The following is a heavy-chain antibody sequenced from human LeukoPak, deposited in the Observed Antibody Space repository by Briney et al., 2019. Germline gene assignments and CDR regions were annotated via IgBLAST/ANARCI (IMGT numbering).Heavy chain of an antibody. Sequence: GGSLRLSCAASGFTFSSYSMNWVRQAPGKGREWVSYISSSSSTIYYADSVKGRFTISRDNAKNSLYLQMNSLRAEDTAVYYCARDLPQQLVHFDYWGQGTLVTVSS. CDR1: GFTFSSYS. D-gene: IGHD6-13*01. J-gene: IGHJ4*02. V-gene: IGHV3-48*01. CDR3: ARDLPQQLVHFDY. CDR2: ISSSSSTI.